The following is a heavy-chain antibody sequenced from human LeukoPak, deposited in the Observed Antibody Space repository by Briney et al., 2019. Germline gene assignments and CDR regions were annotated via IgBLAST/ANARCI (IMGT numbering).Heavy chain of an antibody. Sequence: SVKVSCKASGGTFSSYAISWVRQAPGQGLEWMGGIIPIFGTANYAQKFQGRVTITADKSTSTAYMELSSLRSDDTAVYSRLLWFGESGFDAFDMCGQGTMVTVSS. CDR2: IIPIFGTA. J-gene: IGHJ3*02. CDR3: LLWFGESGFDAFDM. CDR1: GGTFSSYA. D-gene: IGHD3-10*01. V-gene: IGHV1-69*06.